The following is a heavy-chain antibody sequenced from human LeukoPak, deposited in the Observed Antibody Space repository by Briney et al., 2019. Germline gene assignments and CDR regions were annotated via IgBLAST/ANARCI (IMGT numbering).Heavy chain of an antibody. J-gene: IGHJ6*04. CDR2: ITSKTYGETT. D-gene: IGHD3-10*01. CDR1: GFTFSDYY. V-gene: IGHV3-49*04. CDR3: SRADYYGSGSPISLDV. Sequence: PGRSLRLSCAASGFTFSDYYMSWVRQAPGKGLEWVGFITSKTYGETTEYAASVKGRFTISRDDSKSIAYLQMNSLKTEDTAVYYCSRADYYGSGSPISLDVWGKGTTVTVSS.